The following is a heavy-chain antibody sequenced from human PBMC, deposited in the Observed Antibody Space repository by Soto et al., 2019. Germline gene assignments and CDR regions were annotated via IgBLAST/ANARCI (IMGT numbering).Heavy chain of an antibody. CDR2: IYYSGST. CDR1: GGSISSYY. J-gene: IGHJ3*02. D-gene: IGHD2-2*01. Sequence: SETLSLTCTVSGGSISSYYWSWIRQPPGKGLEWIGYIYYSGSTNYNPSLKSRVTISVDTSKNQFSLKLSSVTAADTAVYYCAREYPEGAFDIWGQGTMVTVSS. CDR3: AREYPEGAFDI. V-gene: IGHV4-59*01.